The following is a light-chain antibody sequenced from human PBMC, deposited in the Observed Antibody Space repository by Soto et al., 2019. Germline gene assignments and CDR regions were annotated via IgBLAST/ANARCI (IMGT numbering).Light chain of an antibody. V-gene: IGKV3-20*01. CDR3: HQYGSAPRT. Sequence: EVVLTQFPGTLSLSPGERATLSCRASQSVSSNYLAWYQQRPGQPPNLLIFGASNRAPGIPDRFSGSGSGTDFTLTISRLEPEDFAVYHCHQYGSAPRTFGQGTKVDIK. CDR1: QSVSSNY. CDR2: GAS. J-gene: IGKJ1*01.